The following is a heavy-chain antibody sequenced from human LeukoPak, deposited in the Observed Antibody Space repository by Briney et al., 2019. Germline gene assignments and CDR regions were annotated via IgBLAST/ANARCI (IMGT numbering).Heavy chain of an antibody. D-gene: IGHD6-25*01. Sequence: GASLRLSCAASGFTFSSYAMSWVRQAPGKGLEWVSGISGSGGSTYYADSVKGRFTISRDNSKNTLYLQINSLRAEDTAVYYCAKDQRGPLFDYWGQGTLVTVSS. CDR2: ISGSGGST. V-gene: IGHV3-23*01. CDR1: GFTFSSYA. J-gene: IGHJ4*02. CDR3: AKDQRGPLFDY.